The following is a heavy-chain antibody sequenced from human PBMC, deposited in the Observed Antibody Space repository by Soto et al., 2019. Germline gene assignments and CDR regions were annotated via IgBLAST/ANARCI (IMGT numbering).Heavy chain of an antibody. D-gene: IGHD2-15*01. CDR2: ISSSGSTI. CDR3: ARDCLGRLAYYYYGMDV. V-gene: IGHV3-48*03. CDR1: GFTFSSYE. J-gene: IGHJ6*02. Sequence: PGGSLRLSCAASGFTFSSYEMNWVRQAPGKGLEWVSYISSSGSTIYYADSVKGRFTISRDNAKNSLYLQMNSLRAEDTAVYYCARDCLGRLAYYYYGMDVWGQGTTVTVSS.